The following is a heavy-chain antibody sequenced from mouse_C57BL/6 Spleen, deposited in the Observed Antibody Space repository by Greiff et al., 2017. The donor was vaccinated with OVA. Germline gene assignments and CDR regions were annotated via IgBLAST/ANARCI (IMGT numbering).Heavy chain of an antibody. CDR3: ARARPRTMDY. CDR2: ISYDGSN. CDR1: GYSITSGYY. J-gene: IGHJ4*01. V-gene: IGHV3-6*01. Sequence: DVQLQESGPGLVKPSQSLSLTCSVTGYSITSGYYWNWIRQFPGNKLEWMGYISYDGSNNYNPSLKNRISITRDTSKNQFFLKLNSVTTEDTATYYCARARPRTMDYWGQGTSVTVSS.